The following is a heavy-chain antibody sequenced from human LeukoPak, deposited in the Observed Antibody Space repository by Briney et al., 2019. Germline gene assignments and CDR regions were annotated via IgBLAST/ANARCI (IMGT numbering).Heavy chain of an antibody. J-gene: IGHJ4*02. CDR3: ARVSSSGWYEWGNFDY. D-gene: IGHD6-19*01. Sequence: PSETLSLTCTVSGGSISSYYWSWIRQPPGKGLEWIGYIYYSGSTNYNPSLKSRVTISAATSKNQFSLKLSSVTAADTAVYYCARVSSSGWYEWGNFDYWGQGTLVTVSS. CDR1: GGSISSYY. V-gene: IGHV4-59*13. CDR2: IYYSGST.